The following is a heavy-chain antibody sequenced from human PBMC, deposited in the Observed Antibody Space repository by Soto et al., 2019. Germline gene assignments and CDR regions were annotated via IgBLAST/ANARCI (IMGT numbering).Heavy chain of an antibody. V-gene: IGHV1-18*01. D-gene: IGHD3-16*01. Sequence: QVQLVQSGDEVKKPGASVKVSCKASGYIFVNYGIGWVRQAPRQGLEWMGWISPYTGNTHSARKVQGRLTMTTDTSTSTASKDLRSMTSDDTAVYYCVMMDNYVTPTPQDVWGQGTTVTVSS. CDR3: VMMDNYVTPTPQDV. J-gene: IGHJ6*02. CDR2: ISPYTGNT. CDR1: GYIFVNYG.